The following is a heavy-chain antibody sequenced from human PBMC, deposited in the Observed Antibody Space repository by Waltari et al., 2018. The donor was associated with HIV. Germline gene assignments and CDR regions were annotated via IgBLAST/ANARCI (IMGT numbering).Heavy chain of an antibody. D-gene: IGHD3-22*01. CDR3: ARVPYYYDSSGYTV. CDR2: IYYSGST. V-gene: IGHV4-39*07. CDR1: GGSISSSRYY. Sequence: QLQRQESGPGLVKPSETLSPPCTVPGGSISSSRYYWGWIRRPPGKGLEWIGSIYYSGSTYYNPSLKSRVTISVDTSKNQFSLKLSSVTAADTAVYYCARVPYYYDSSGYTVWGQGTLVTVSS. J-gene: IGHJ4*02.